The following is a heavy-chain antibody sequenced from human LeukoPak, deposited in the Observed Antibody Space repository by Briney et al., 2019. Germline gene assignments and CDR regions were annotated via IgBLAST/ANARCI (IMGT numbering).Heavy chain of an antibody. J-gene: IGHJ4*02. V-gene: IGHV3-30*03. Sequence: GASLRLSCAASGFNFRRFSMHWVRQAPGKGPEWVAVISDAGRNDNYGDSVKGRFAISKDNSRNMLYLQMNSLRPEDTAVYYCARWFGERVIDNWGQGILVTVSS. D-gene: IGHD3-10*01. CDR2: ISDAGRND. CDR3: ARWFGERVIDN. CDR1: GFNFRRFS.